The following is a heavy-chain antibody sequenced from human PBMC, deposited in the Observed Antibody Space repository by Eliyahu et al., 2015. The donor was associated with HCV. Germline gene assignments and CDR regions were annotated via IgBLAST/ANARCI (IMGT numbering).Heavy chain of an antibody. D-gene: IGHD5-12*01. J-gene: IGHJ6*03. CDR3: ARERGYSGYDYSYYYMDV. V-gene: IGHV3-30*04. CDR2: ISYDGSNK. CDR1: XFTFSSYA. Sequence: QVQLVESGGXVVQPGRSXRLSCAASXFTFSSYAMHWVRQAPGKGLEXVAVISYDGSNKYYADXVKGRFTISRDNSKNTLYLQMNSLRAEDTAVYYCARERGYSGYDYSYYYMDVWGKGTTVTVSS.